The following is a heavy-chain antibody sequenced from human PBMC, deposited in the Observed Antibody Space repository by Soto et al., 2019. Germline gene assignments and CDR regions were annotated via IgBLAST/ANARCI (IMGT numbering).Heavy chain of an antibody. CDR2: ISWNSGSI. V-gene: IGHV3-9*01. CDR3: AKAIIRASIAARPSAFDI. J-gene: IGHJ3*02. D-gene: IGHD6-6*01. Sequence: EVQLVESGGGLVQPGRSLRLSCAASGFTFDDYAMHWVRQAPGKGLEWVSGISWNSGSIGYADSVKGRFTISRDNAKNSLYLQMNSLRAEDTALYYCAKAIIRASIAARPSAFDIWGQGTMVTVSS. CDR1: GFTFDDYA.